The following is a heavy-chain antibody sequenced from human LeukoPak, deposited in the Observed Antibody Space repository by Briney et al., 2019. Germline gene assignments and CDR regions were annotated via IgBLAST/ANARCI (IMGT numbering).Heavy chain of an antibody. V-gene: IGHV4-34*09. CDR2: SNNSGST. CDR1: CGSFSCYY. J-gene: IGHJ3*02. D-gene: IGHD4-17*01. Sequence: SETLSLTCAVYCGSFSCYYWSWVRQPPGKGPEWSGESNNSGSTNYNPSLKSRVTISVDTSKNQFSLKLSSVTAADTAVYYCASTAPDDAFDIWGQGTMVTVSS. CDR3: ASTAPDDAFDI.